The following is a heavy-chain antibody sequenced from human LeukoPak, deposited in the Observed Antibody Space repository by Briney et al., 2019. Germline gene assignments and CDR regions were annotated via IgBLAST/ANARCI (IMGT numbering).Heavy chain of an antibody. D-gene: IGHD6-6*01. V-gene: IGHV4-59*01. CDR3: ARSRGYSSSSGEWFDP. CDR1: GGSISSYY. Sequence: SETLSLTCTVSGGSISSYYWSWIRQPPGKGLEWIGYIYYSGSTNYNPSLKSRVTISVDTSKNQFSLKLSSVTAADTAVYYCARSRGYSSSSGEWFDPWGQGTLVTVSS. CDR2: IYYSGST. J-gene: IGHJ5*02.